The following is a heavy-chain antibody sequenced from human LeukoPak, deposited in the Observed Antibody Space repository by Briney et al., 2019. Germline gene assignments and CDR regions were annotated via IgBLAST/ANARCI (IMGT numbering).Heavy chain of an antibody. Sequence: GGSLRLSCAASGFTFSSYSMNWVRQAPGKGLEWVSVFYSGGSTYYADSVKGRFTISRDNSKDTLYLQMNSLRAEDTAVYCCAREVVTAGPTRWYFDLWGRGTLVTVSS. CDR3: AREVVTAGPTRWYFDL. CDR2: FYSGGST. CDR1: GFTFSSYS. D-gene: IGHD2-21*02. J-gene: IGHJ2*01. V-gene: IGHV3-53*01.